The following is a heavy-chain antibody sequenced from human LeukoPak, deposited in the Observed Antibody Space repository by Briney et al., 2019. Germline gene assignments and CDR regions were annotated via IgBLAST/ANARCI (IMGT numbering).Heavy chain of an antibody. V-gene: IGHV4-30-2*01. D-gene: IGHD2-15*01. CDR3: ARVPLGGNAFDI. CDR2: IYHSGST. Sequence: SQTLSLTCAVSGVSISSGGYSWSWIRQPPGKGLEWIGYIYHSGSTYYNPSLKSRVTISVDRSKNQFSLKLSSVTTADTAVYYCARVPLGGNAFDIWGQGTMVTVSS. J-gene: IGHJ3*02. CDR1: GVSISSGGYS.